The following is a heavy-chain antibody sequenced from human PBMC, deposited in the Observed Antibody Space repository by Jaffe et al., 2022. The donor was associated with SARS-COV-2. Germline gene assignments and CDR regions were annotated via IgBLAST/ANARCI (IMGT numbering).Heavy chain of an antibody. CDR2: IYTSGST. V-gene: IGHV4-61*02. D-gene: IGHD3-16*01. J-gene: IGHJ4*02. CDR1: GGSISSGSYY. Sequence: QVQLQESGPGLVKPSQTLSLTCTVSGGSISSGSYYWSWIRQPAGKGLEWIGRIYTSGSTNYNPSLKSRVTISVDTSKNQFSLKLSSVTAADTAVYYCAREWGDYVDYWGQGTLVTVSS. CDR3: AREWGDYVDY.